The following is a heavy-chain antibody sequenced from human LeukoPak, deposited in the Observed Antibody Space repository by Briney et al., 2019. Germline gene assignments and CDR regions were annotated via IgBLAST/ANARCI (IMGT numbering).Heavy chain of an antibody. J-gene: IGHJ3*02. CDR3: ARGSRFGVVERDAFDI. V-gene: IGHV3-9*01. CDR2: ISWNSGSI. CDR1: GFTFDDYA. D-gene: IGHD3-3*01. Sequence: GGSLRLSCAASGFTFDDYAMHWVRQTPGKGLEWVSGISWNSGSIGYADSVKGRFTISRDNAKNSLYLQVNSLRAEDTAVYYCARGSRFGVVERDAFDIWGLGTMVTVSS.